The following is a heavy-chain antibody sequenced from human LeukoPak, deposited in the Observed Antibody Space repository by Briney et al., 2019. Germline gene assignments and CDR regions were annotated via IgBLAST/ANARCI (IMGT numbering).Heavy chain of an antibody. CDR3: AKGYYGSGSYGWFDY. CDR1: GFTFSSYV. CDR2: ISYDESNE. D-gene: IGHD3-10*01. Sequence: PGGSLRLSCAASGFTFSSYVMHWVRQAPGKGLEWVAIISYDESNEYYADSVKGRFTISRDNSKNTLFLHMNSLRAEDTAVYSCAKGYYGSGSYGWFDYWGQGTLVTVSS. J-gene: IGHJ4*02. V-gene: IGHV3-30*04.